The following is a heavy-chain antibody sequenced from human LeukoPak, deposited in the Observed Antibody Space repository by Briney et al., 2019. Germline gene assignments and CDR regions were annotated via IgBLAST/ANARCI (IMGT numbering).Heavy chain of an antibody. CDR3: AKAMPNYGDHVGEIDY. CDR2: IWYDGSNK. Sequence: PGRSLRLSCAASGFTFSSYGMHWVRQAPGKGLEWVAVIWYDGSNKYYADSVKGRFTISRDNSKNTLYLQMNSLRAEDTAVYYCAKAMPNYGDHVGEIDYWGQGTLVTVSS. D-gene: IGHD4-17*01. J-gene: IGHJ4*02. V-gene: IGHV3-33*06. CDR1: GFTFSSYG.